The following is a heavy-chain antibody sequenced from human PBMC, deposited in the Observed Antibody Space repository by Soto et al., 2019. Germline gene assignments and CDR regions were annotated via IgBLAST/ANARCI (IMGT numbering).Heavy chain of an antibody. CDR2: ISYEGDNK. CDR1: GFTFNNYG. D-gene: IGHD1-26*01. V-gene: IGHV3-30*18. Sequence: QVQLVESGGGVVQPGRSLRLSCAASGFTFNNYGMHWVRQAPGKGLEWVALISYEGDNKYFPASVKGRFTISRDNSKNALYLQMNSLRPDDTAVYYCAKHLGISGNYNLFDYWGQGIPVTLSS. CDR3: AKHLGISGNYNLFDY. J-gene: IGHJ4*02.